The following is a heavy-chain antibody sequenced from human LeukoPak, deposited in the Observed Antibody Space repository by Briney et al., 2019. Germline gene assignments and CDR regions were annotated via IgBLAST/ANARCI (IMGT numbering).Heavy chain of an antibody. J-gene: IGHJ4*02. Sequence: SETLSLTCTVAAGSISSSSYYWGWIRQPPGKGLEWIGSINYSGSTYYNPSLKSRVTISVDTSKNQFSLKLSSVPAADTAVYYCARLRSSSGWSFGYWGQGTLVTVSS. CDR3: ARLRSSSGWSFGY. CDR2: INYSGST. V-gene: IGHV4-39*01. CDR1: AGSISSSSYY. D-gene: IGHD6-19*01.